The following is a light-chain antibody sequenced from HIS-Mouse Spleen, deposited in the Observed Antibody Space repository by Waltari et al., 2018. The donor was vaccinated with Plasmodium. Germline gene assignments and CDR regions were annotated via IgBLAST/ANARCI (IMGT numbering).Light chain of an antibody. CDR2: AAS. CDR1: QGIRND. CDR3: LQDYNYPYT. J-gene: IGKJ2*01. Sequence: AIQMTQSPSSLSASVGDRVNITCRASQGIRNDLGWYQHKPGKAPKLLISAASSLQSGVPSRFSGSGSGTDFTLTISSLQPEDFATYYCLQDYNYPYTFGQGTKLEIK. V-gene: IGKV1-6*01.